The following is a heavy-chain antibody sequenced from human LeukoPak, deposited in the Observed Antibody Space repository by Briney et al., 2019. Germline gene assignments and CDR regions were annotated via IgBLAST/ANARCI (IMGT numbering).Heavy chain of an antibody. J-gene: IGHJ4*02. CDR1: GGSSSSYY. Sequence: SETLSLTGTVSGGSSSSYYWNWIWQPPGKGLEWIGTIYHDGRTYYSPSVKGRVTISRDTSKNQFSLNLNSVTAADTAMYYCATGYSNGWTSDFDYWGQGTLVTVSS. V-gene: IGHV4-59*04. D-gene: IGHD6-19*01. CDR2: IYHDGRT. CDR3: ATGYSNGWTSDFDY.